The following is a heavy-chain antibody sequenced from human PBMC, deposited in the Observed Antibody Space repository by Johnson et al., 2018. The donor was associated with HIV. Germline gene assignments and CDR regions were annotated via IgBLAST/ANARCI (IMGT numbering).Heavy chain of an antibody. J-gene: IGHJ3*02. CDR3: ARDGRFCSGGRCSSGAFDI. CDR1: GFTVSGNS. Sequence: VQLVESGGGLIQPGGSLRLSCAASGFTVSGNSLSWVRQAPGKGLEWVSVTYSDGNIDYAASVMRRFTISRDSSENMVFLQMNSLRAEDTAVYYCARDGRFCSGGRCSSGAFDIWGQGTMVTVSS. D-gene: IGHD2-15*01. CDR2: TYSDGNI. V-gene: IGHV3-53*01.